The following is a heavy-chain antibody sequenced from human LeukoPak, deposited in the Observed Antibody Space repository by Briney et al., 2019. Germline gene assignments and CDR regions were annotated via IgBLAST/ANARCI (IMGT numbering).Heavy chain of an antibody. CDR3: ASTRRDGYNYGYYFDY. V-gene: IGHV4-39*07. CDR1: GGSISISSYY. D-gene: IGHD5-24*01. CDR2: IYYSGST. J-gene: IGHJ4*02. Sequence: SETLSLTCTVSGGSISISSYYWGWSRQPPGRGLEWIGRIYYSGSTYYNPSLKSRVTISVDTSKNQFSLKLSSVTAADTAVYYCASTRRDGYNYGYYFDYWGQGTLVTVSS.